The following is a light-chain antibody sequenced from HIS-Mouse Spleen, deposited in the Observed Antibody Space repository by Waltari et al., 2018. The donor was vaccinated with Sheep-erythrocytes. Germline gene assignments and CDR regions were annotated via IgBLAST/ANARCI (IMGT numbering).Light chain of an antibody. CDR3: QQYNSYSWT. Sequence: DIQMTQSPSTLSASVGDRVTITCRASQGISSWLAWYQQKPGKAPKLLIYKACSLESGVPSRFSGSGSGTEFTLTISSLQPDDFATYYCQQYNSYSWTFGQGTKVEIK. CDR2: KAC. V-gene: IGKV1-5*03. CDR1: QGISSW. J-gene: IGKJ1*01.